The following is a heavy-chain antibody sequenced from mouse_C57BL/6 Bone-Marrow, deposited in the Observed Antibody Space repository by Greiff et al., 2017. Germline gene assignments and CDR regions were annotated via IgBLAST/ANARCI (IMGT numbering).Heavy chain of an antibody. Sequence: QVQLQQPGAELVKPGASVKLSCKASGYTFTSYWMHWVKQRPGRGLEWIGRIDPNSGGNKYNEKFKSKATLTVDKPSSTAYRQRSSLTSEASAVYYCARGDYGSSPWFAYWGQGTLVTVSA. D-gene: IGHD1-1*01. CDR1: GYTFTSYW. V-gene: IGHV1-72*01. J-gene: IGHJ3*01. CDR3: ARGDYGSSPWFAY. CDR2: IDPNSGGN.